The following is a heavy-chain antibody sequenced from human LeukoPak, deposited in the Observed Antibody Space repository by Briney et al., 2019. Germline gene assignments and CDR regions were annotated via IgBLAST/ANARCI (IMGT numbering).Heavy chain of an antibody. V-gene: IGHV4-59*11. D-gene: IGHD4-17*01. J-gene: IGHJ3*02. CDR2: ICNIGGT. CDR1: GGSISSHC. CDR3: ASLSYGDYQGSSSDI. Sequence: SETLSLTCPVSGGSISSHCWSWIRQPPGKGLQWIGDICNIGGTNHNPSLKSRVTISVDSSRNQSSLKLNSVTAADAAVYYCASLSYGDYQGSSSDIWGQGTMVTVSS.